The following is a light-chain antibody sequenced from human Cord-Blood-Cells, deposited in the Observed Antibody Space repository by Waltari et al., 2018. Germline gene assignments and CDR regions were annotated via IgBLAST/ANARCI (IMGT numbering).Light chain of an antibody. V-gene: IGLV2-23*02. CDR2: EVS. J-gene: IGLJ2*01. CDR1: SREDGSYNL. CDR3: CSCAGSSTLV. Sequence: QSALTQPASVSGSPGQSITISCTGTSREDGSYNLVSWYQQDPGKAPKLRIYEVSKRASGVSNRFSGSKSGNRASLTSSGLQAEDEGDYYCCSCAGSSTLVVGGGTKLTVL.